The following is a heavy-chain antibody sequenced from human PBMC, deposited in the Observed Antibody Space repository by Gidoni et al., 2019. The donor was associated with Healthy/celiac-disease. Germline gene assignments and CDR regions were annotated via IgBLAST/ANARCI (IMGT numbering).Heavy chain of an antibody. D-gene: IGHD6-13*01. CDR2: INPSGGST. CDR1: GYTFPSYY. V-gene: IGHV1-46*01. CDR3: AREHKQQLVGGMDV. Sequence: QVQLVQSGAEVKKPGASVKVSFKASGYTFPSYYMPWVRQAPGQGLEWMGIINPSGGSTSYAQKFQGRVTMTRDTSTSTVYMELSSLRSEDTAVYYCAREHKQQLVGGMDVWGQGTTVTVSS. J-gene: IGHJ6*02.